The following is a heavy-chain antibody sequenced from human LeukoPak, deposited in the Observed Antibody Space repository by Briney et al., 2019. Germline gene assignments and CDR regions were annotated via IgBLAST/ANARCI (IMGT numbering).Heavy chain of an antibody. CDR1: GYTFTSYY. CDR3: ARPDLAAAGDWGAFDI. J-gene: IGHJ3*02. Sequence: ASVKVSCKASGYTFTSYYMHWVRQAPGQGLEWMGIINPSGGSTSYAQKFQGRVTMTRDTSTSTVYMELSSLRSEDTAVYYCARPDLAAAGDWGAFDIWGQGTMVTVSS. V-gene: IGHV1-46*01. CDR2: INPSGGST. D-gene: IGHD6-13*01.